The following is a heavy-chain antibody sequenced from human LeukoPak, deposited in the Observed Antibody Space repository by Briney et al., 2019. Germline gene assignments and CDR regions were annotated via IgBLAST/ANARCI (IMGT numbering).Heavy chain of an antibody. Sequence: TGGSLRLSCAASGFTFSSYWMYWVRQAPGKGLVWVSRIESDGASTTYADSVKGRFTISRDNAKNTLYLQMNSLRAEDTAVYYCARGYTYGSIDYWGQGTLVTVSS. CDR2: IESDGAST. J-gene: IGHJ4*02. CDR3: ARGYTYGSIDY. V-gene: IGHV3-74*01. D-gene: IGHD5-18*01. CDR1: GFTFSSYW.